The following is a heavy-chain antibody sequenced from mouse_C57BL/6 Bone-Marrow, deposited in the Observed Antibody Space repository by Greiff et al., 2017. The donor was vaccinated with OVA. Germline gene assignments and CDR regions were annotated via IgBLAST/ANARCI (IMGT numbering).Heavy chain of an antibody. Sequence: DVMLVESGPSLVRPSQTLSLTCTVTGFSINSDCYWIWIRQFPGNKLEYIGYTFYSGITYYNPSLESRTYITRDTSKNQFSLKLSSVTTEDTATYYCASSYYYGSSYPWVSDVWGTGTTVTVSS. V-gene: IGHV3-3*01. D-gene: IGHD1-1*01. CDR2: TFYSGIT. CDR1: GFSINSDCY. CDR3: ASSYYYGSSYPWVSDV. J-gene: IGHJ1*03.